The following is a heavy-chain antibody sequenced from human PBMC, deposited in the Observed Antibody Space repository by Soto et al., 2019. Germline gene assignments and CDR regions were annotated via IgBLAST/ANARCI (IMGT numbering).Heavy chain of an antibody. J-gene: IGHJ5*02. Sequence: QVTLKESGPVLVKPTETLTLTCTVSGFSLSNARMGVSWIRQPPGKALQWLAHIFSNDEKSYSTSLKSRLTISEDTSKSQVVLTMTNMDPVDTATYYCVPWDGSIYWFDPWGQGTLVTVSS. V-gene: IGHV2-26*01. CDR3: VPWDGSIYWFDP. CDR2: IFSNDEK. D-gene: IGHD1-26*01. CDR1: GFSLSNARMG.